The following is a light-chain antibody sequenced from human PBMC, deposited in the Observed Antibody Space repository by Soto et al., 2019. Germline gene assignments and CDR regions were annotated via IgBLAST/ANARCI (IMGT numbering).Light chain of an antibody. CDR1: SSDVGGSNY. CDR3: SSYTSSAPGVL. J-gene: IGLJ2*01. V-gene: IGLV2-14*03. Sequence: QLVLTQPASVSGSPGQSITISCSGTSSDVGGSNYVSWYQQHPGEAPKLMIYDVSYRPSGVSNRFSCSKSANTASLTISGLQAEDEADYFCSSYTSSAPGVLFGGGTKLTVL. CDR2: DVS.